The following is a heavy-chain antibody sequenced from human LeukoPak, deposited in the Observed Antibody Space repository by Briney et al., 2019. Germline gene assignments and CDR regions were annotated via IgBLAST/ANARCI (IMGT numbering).Heavy chain of an antibody. CDR3: ARGNYGDYYGGMDV. D-gene: IGHD4-17*01. Sequence: KPPETLSLTCAVKAGSISGYYWSWIRLPPGKGLEWIGEINHSGSTNYNPSLKSRVTISVDTSKNQFSLKLSSVTAADTAVYYCARGNYGDYYGGMDVWGQGTTVTVSS. CDR1: AGSISGYY. J-gene: IGHJ6*02. CDR2: INHSGST. V-gene: IGHV4-34*01.